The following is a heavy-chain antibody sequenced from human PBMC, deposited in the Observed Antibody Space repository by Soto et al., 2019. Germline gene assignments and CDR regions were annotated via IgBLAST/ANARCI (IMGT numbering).Heavy chain of an antibody. Sequence: QVQLQQWGAGLLKPSETLSLTCAVYGGSVNSGNYYWSWIRQPPGKGLEWIGEMSHSGGTHFNPAPTSRVTISVDTSKNQFSLKMSSVTAAAPALYYCARVERGTATTVVDAFDIWGPGTLGTVSS. CDR2: MSHSGGT. CDR1: GGSVNSGNYY. CDR3: ARVERGTATTVVDAFDI. J-gene: IGHJ3*02. D-gene: IGHD1-1*01. V-gene: IGHV4-34*01.